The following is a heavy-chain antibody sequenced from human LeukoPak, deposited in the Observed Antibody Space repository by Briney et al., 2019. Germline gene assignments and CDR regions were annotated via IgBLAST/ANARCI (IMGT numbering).Heavy chain of an antibody. Sequence: ASVKVSCKASGGTFSSYAISWVRQAPGQGLEWMGGIIPIFGTANYAQKFQGRVTITADESTSTAYMELSSLRSEDTAVYYCASRGEHYDILTGCYLWGQGTMVTVSS. CDR3: ASRGEHYDILTGCYL. V-gene: IGHV1-69*01. CDR1: GGTFSSYA. D-gene: IGHD3-9*01. CDR2: IIPIFGTA. J-gene: IGHJ3*01.